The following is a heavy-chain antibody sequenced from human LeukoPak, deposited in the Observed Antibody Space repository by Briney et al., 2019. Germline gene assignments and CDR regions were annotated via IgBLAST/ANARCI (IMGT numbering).Heavy chain of an antibody. V-gene: IGHV4-34*01. D-gene: IGHD6-19*01. Sequence: SETLSLTCAVYGGSFSGYYWSWIRQPPGKGLEWIGEINHSGSTNYNPSLKSRVTISVDTFKNQFSLKLSSVAAADTAVYYCARYRGRGWYFNYMDVWGKGTTVTVSS. CDR3: ARYRGRGWYFNYMDV. CDR1: GGSFSGYY. J-gene: IGHJ6*03. CDR2: INHSGST.